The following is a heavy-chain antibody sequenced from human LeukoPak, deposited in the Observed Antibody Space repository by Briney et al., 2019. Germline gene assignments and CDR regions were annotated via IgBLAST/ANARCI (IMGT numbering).Heavy chain of an antibody. CDR3: ARDGEGFDY. Sequence: GGSLRLSCAASGFTFSSYAMHWVRQAPGKGLEYVSAISSNGGSTYYANSVKGRFTISRDNSKNTLYLQMGGLRAEDMAVYYCARDGEGFDYWGQGTLVTVSS. J-gene: IGHJ4*02. D-gene: IGHD3-10*01. CDR2: ISSNGGST. CDR1: GFTFSSYA. V-gene: IGHV3-64*01.